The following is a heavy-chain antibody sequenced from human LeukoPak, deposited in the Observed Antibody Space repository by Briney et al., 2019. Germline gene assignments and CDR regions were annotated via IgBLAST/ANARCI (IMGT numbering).Heavy chain of an antibody. Sequence: PGGSLRLSCAASGFTFSGSAMHWVRQASGKGLEWVGRIRSKANSYATAYAASVKGRFTISRDDSKNTAYLQMNSLKTEDTAVYYCTRQGGQGYSGYDLDYWGQGTLVTVSS. J-gene: IGHJ4*02. D-gene: IGHD5-12*01. CDR1: GFTFSGSA. V-gene: IGHV3-73*01. CDR2: IRSKANSYAT. CDR3: TRQGGQGYSGYDLDY.